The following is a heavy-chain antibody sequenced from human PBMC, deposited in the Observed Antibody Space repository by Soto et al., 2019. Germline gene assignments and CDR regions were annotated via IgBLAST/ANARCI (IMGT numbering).Heavy chain of an antibody. CDR3: ARDHNDVLLLWFGDHYFDY. Sequence: QVQLVQSGAEVKKPGASVKVSCKASGYTFTSYYMHWVRQAPGQGLEWMGIINPSGGSTSYAQKFQGRVTMTRDTSTSTVYMELSSLRSEDTAVYYCARDHNDVLLLWFGDHYFDYWGQGTLVTVSS. J-gene: IGHJ4*02. CDR1: GYTFTSYY. CDR2: INPSGGST. D-gene: IGHD3-10*01. V-gene: IGHV1-46*01.